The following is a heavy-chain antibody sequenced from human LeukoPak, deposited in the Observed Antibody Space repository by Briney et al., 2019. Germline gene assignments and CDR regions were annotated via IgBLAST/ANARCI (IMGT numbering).Heavy chain of an antibody. CDR3: TRQLSGWYDADPY. V-gene: IGHV3-33*01. D-gene: IGHD6-19*01. CDR2: VWYDGSNK. CDR1: GFAFSRSG. J-gene: IGHJ4*02. Sequence: GGSLRLSCAASGFAFSRSGMHWVRQAPGKGLEWVVVVWYDGSNKHYADSVKGRFTISRDNSNNTLYLQMNSLRAEDTAVYYCTRQLSGWYDADPYWGQGTLVTVSS.